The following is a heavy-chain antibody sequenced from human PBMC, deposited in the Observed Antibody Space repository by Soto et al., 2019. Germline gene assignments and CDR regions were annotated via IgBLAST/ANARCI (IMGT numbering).Heavy chain of an antibody. CDR2: IYSDNNT. CDR1: GFTVSSDS. CDR3: ARHYSAMGV. Sequence: EVQLVETGGDLIQPGGSLRLSCAASGFTVSSDSMTWVRQAPGKGLEWISIIYSDNNTDYAASVKGRFSISRDTSKNILYLQMNSLRAEDTAEYYCARHYSAMGVWGQGTTVTVSS. V-gene: IGHV3-53*02. J-gene: IGHJ6*02.